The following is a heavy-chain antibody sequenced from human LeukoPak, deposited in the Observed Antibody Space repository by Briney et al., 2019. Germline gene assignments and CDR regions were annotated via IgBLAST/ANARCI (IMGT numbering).Heavy chain of an antibody. V-gene: IGHV1-69*06. Sequence: SVTVSCKASGGTFISYAISWVRQAPGQGLEWMGGIIPIFGTANYAQKFQGRVTITADKSTSTAYMELSSLRSEDTAVYYCARGGRRITMVRGVMGCYYLGQGTLVTGSS. CDR3: ARGGRRITMVRGVMGCYY. J-gene: IGHJ4*02. CDR1: GGTFISYA. CDR2: IIPIFGTA. D-gene: IGHD3-10*01.